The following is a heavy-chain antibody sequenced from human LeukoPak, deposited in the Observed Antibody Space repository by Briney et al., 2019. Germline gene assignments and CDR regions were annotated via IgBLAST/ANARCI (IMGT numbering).Heavy chain of an antibody. CDR2: INPNSGGT. CDR1: GYTFTGYY. D-gene: IGHD1-14*01. J-gene: IGHJ6*02. V-gene: IGHV1-2*02. Sequence: ASVKVSCKASGYTFTGYYMHWVRQAPGQGLEWMGWINPNSGGTNYAQKFQGRVTMTRDTSISTAYMELSRLRSDDTAVYYCARDHLADGDPGSYYYYGMDVWGQGTTVTVSS. CDR3: ARDHLADGDPGSYYYYGMDV.